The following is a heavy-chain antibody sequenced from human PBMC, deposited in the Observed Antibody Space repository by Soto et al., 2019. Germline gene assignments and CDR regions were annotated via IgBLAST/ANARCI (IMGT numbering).Heavy chain of an antibody. Sequence: SETLSLTCAVYGGSFSGYYWSWIRQPPGKGLEWIGEINHSGSTNYNPSLKSRVTISVDTSKHQFSLKLSSVTAADTAVYYCGSGGRVVIEPAVLQYCNSAMEVWGKGTRVTAS. CDR1: GGSFSGYY. J-gene: IGHJ6*03. CDR3: GSGGRVVIEPAVLQYCNSAMEV. V-gene: IGHV4-34*01. CDR2: INHSGST. D-gene: IGHD2-2*01.